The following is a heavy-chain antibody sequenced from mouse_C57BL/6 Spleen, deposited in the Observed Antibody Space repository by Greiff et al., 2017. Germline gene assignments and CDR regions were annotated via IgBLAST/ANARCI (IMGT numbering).Heavy chain of an antibody. V-gene: IGHV1-9*01. CDR3: ARSPSYYGFAY. Sequence: QVQLKQSGAELMKPGASVKLSCKATGYTFTGYWIEWVKQRPGHGLEWIGEILPGSGSPNYNEQFKCKATFTADTSYNTAYMQLSSLTTEDSAIYYCARSPSYYGFAYWGQGTLVTVSA. J-gene: IGHJ3*01. CDR1: GYTFTGYW. D-gene: IGHD1-1*01. CDR2: ILPGSGSP.